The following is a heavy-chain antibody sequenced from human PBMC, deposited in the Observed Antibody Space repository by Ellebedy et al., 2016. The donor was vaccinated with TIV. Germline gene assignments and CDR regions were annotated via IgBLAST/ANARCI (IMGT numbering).Heavy chain of an antibody. J-gene: IGHJ4*02. Sequence: PGGSLRLSCAASEFTFSSYWIHWVRQTPGKGLVWVSRISPDGRGTSYADSVKGRFTISRDNAKNTMYLQMNSLRAEDTAVYYCARVSSGSYKTDFDYWGQGILVTVSS. CDR2: ISPDGRGT. CDR3: ARVSSGSYKTDFDY. D-gene: IGHD1-26*01. CDR1: EFTFSSYW. V-gene: IGHV3-74*01.